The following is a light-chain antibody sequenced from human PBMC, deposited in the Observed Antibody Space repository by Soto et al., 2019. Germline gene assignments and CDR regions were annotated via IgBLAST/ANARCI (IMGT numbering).Light chain of an antibody. CDR3: CSYASSNTVL. CDR2: EGS. Sequence: QSVLTQPASVSGSPGQSITISCTGTSSDIGTYNLVSWYQQHPGKAPKLMIYEGSKRPSGVSNRFSGSQSGNTASLTISGLQAEDEADYYCCSYASSNTVLFGGGTKLTVL. J-gene: IGLJ2*01. CDR1: SSDIGTYNL. V-gene: IGLV2-23*01.